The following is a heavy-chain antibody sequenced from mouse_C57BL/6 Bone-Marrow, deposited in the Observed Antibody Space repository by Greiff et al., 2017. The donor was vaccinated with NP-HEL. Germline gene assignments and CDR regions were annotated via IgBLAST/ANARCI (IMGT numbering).Heavy chain of an antibody. Sequence: QVQLQQSGAELVKPGASVKMSCKASGYTFTSYWITWVKQRPGQGLEWIGDIYPGSGSTNYNEKFKSKATLTVDTSSSTAYMQLSSLTSEDSAVYYCARRFITTVVATYYAMDYWGQGTSVTVSS. J-gene: IGHJ4*01. CDR3: ARRFITTVVATYYAMDY. CDR1: GYTFTSYW. V-gene: IGHV1-55*01. CDR2: IYPGSGST. D-gene: IGHD1-1*01.